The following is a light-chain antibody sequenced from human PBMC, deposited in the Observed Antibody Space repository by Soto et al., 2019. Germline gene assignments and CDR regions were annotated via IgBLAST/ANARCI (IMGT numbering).Light chain of an antibody. J-gene: IGKJ2*01. V-gene: IGKV1-5*03. CDR2: KAY. Sequence: DIQMTQSPSTLSAAVGDRVTITCRASQSISSWLAWYQQKPGKAPKLLIYKAYNLESGVPSRFSGSGSGTEFTLDISSLQPDEFATYYCQQYKSYLYTFGQGTKLEIK. CDR1: QSISSW. CDR3: QQYKSYLYT.